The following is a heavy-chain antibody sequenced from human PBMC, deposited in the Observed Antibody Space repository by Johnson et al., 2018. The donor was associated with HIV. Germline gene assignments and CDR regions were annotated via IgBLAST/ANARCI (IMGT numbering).Heavy chain of an antibody. Sequence: VQLVESGGSVVRPGGFLRVSCAASGFTFDDYGMSWVRQAPGKGLEGVSSINWKGGSTGYGDSVKGRFTISRDNAKNSLYLQMNSLRAEDTALYYCAREGGSYKDDAFDIWGQGTVVTVSS. D-gene: IGHD1-26*01. CDR3: AREGGSYKDDAFDI. CDR1: GFTFDDYG. V-gene: IGHV3-20*04. J-gene: IGHJ3*02. CDR2: INWKGGST.